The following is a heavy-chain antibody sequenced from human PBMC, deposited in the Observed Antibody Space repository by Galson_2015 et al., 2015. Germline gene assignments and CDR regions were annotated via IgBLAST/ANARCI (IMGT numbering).Heavy chain of an antibody. D-gene: IGHD3-16*01. J-gene: IGHJ4*02. CDR2: INSDGTDK. CDR1: GFTFSSDW. Sequence: SLRLSCAASGFTFSSDWMHGVRQAPGKGLVWVSRINSDGTDKTYADSVKGRFTISRDNAKNALYLQMNSLRAEDTAVYYCARDPLWDRTVGFDYWGQGTLVTVSS. CDR3: ARDPLWDRTVGFDY. V-gene: IGHV3-74*01.